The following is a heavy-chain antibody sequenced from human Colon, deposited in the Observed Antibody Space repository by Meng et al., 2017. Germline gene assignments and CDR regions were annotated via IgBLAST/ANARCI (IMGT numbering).Heavy chain of an antibody. J-gene: IGHJ5*02. CDR2: IYYSGST. D-gene: IGHD4-17*01. Sequence: QLSGAAPGLVQPSPALSLTGTGSGGPISRGDYYWSWIRQPPGKGLEWIGYIYYSGSTYSNASLKSRVTISIDRSKNQFSLKLSSVTAADTAVYYCARDRKHYGERGWFDPWGQGTLVTVSS. V-gene: IGHV4-30-4*01. CDR1: GGPISRGDYY. CDR3: ARDRKHYGERGWFDP.